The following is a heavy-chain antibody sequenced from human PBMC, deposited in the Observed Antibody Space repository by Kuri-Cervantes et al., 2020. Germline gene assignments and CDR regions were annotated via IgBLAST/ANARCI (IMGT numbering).Heavy chain of an antibody. D-gene: IGHD3-3*01. Sequence: LSLTCAGFGFTFRNYAMSWVRQAPGKGLEWVSVISGXGYRTNYADSVTGRFTISRDNSENTVYLQMNSLRAEDTAVYYCAXGVKIQFVEXLSPFDYWGQGNRVTVSS. CDR3: AXGVKIQFVEXLSPFDY. J-gene: IGHJ4*02. V-gene: IGHV3-23*01. CDR1: GFTFRNYA. CDR2: ISGXGYRT.